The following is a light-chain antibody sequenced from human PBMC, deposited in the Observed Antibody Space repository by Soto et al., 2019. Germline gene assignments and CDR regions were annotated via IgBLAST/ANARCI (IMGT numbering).Light chain of an antibody. CDR1: QDISSY. CDR2: VAS. J-gene: IGKJ4*01. Sequence: AIRLTQSPSSLSASPGDRVTIACRASQDISSYLAWYQQKTGKAPNLLIYVASTLQSGVPSRFSGSGSGTDFTLTISRLQSEDFATYYCQQYYEFPLTFGGGTKVDIK. V-gene: IGKV1-8*01. CDR3: QQYYEFPLT.